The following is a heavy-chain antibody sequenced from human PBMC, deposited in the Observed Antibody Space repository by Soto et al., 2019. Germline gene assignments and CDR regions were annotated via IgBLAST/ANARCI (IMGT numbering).Heavy chain of an antibody. Sequence: PGGSLRLSCAASGFTFSDAWMNWVRQAPGKGLEWVGRIKSKTDGGTTDYAAPVKGRFTISRDDSKNTLYLQMNSLKTEDTAVYYCSASQRTGLLKKNFDYWGQGTLVTVSS. D-gene: IGHD3-9*01. J-gene: IGHJ4*02. V-gene: IGHV3-15*01. CDR3: SASQRTGLLKKNFDY. CDR1: GFTFSDAW. CDR2: IKSKTDGGTT.